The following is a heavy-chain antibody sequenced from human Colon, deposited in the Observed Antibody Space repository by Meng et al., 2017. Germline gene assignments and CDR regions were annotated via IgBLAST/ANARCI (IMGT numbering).Heavy chain of an antibody. D-gene: IGHD3-10*01. CDR3: ARGSGVNLGRGAVGSFDA. CDR1: GFTFSSYD. Sequence: ESLKIPCVASGFTFSSYDMHWVRQSTGETLEWVSGIGTEDDTHYAASVGGRFTISRQNARNSLELQMNSLRAGDTAVYYCARGSGVNLGRGAVGSFDAWGQGILVTVSS. V-gene: IGHV3-13*01. J-gene: IGHJ4*02. CDR2: IGTEDDT.